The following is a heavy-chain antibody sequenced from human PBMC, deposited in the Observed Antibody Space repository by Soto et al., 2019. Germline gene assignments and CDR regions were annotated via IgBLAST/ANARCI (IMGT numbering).Heavy chain of an antibody. V-gene: IGHV4-59*08. CDR2: IYYSGST. CDR3: ARQGYSYGYGTYYYMDV. J-gene: IGHJ6*03. CDR1: GGSISSYY. Sequence: LSLTCTVSGGSISSYYWSWIRQPPGKGLEWIGSIYYSGSTNYNPSLKSRVTISVDTSKDQFSLKLSSVTAADTAVYYCARQGYSYGYGTYYYMDVWGKGTTVTVSS. D-gene: IGHD5-18*01.